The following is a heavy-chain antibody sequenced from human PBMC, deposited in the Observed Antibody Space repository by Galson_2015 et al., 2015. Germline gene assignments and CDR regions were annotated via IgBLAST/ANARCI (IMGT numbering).Heavy chain of an antibody. J-gene: IGHJ6*03. CDR1: GFTFSSYS. D-gene: IGHD2-15*01. CDR3: ARVNSCSGGSCQGSVREDYMDV. V-gene: IGHV3-21*01. Sequence: SLRLSCAASGFTFSSYSMNWVRQAPGKGLEWVSSISSSSYIYYADSVKGRFTISRDNAKNSLYLQMNSLRAEDTAVYYCARVNSCSGGSCQGSVREDYMDVWGKGTTVTVSS. CDR2: ISSSSYI.